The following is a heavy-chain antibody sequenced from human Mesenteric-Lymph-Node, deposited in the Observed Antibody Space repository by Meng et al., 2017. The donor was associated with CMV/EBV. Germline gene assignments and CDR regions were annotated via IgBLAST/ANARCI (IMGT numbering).Heavy chain of an antibody. V-gene: IGHV1-2*06. Sequence: ASVKVSCKASGYTFTDYYMHWVRQAPGRGLEWMGRINPYNGGTNYAQKFQGRVTMTRDTSISTAYMELSRLSSDDTAVYFCATQDVRAVGLDEMDVWGQGTTVTVSS. J-gene: IGHJ6*02. CDR3: ATQDVRAVGLDEMDV. CDR1: GYTFTDYY. D-gene: IGHD3/OR15-3a*01. CDR2: INPYNGGT.